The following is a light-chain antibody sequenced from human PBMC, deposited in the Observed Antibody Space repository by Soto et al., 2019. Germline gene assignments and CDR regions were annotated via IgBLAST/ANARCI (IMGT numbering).Light chain of an antibody. CDR1: QSVSSSY. Sequence: EIVMTQSPATLSVSPGERATLSCRASQSVSSSYLAWYQQKPGQAPRLLIYDASNRATGIPDRFSGGGSGTDFTLTIDKLEPEDFAIYYCQQRSNWPPITFGQGTRLEIK. V-gene: IGKV3D-20*02. CDR3: QQRSNWPPIT. J-gene: IGKJ5*01. CDR2: DAS.